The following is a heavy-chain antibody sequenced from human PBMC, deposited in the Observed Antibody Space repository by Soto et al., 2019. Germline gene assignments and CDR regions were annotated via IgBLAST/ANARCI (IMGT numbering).Heavy chain of an antibody. CDR1: GYTFTSYG. CDR2: ISAYNGNT. V-gene: IGHV1-18*01. Sequence: GASVKVSCKASGYTFTSYGISWVRQAPGQGLEWMGWISAYNGNTNYAQKLQGRVTMTTDTSTSTAYMELRSLRSDDTAVYYCARGGAAAGKRAWFDPWGQGTLVTVSS. J-gene: IGHJ5*02. CDR3: ARGGAAAGKRAWFDP. D-gene: IGHD6-13*01.